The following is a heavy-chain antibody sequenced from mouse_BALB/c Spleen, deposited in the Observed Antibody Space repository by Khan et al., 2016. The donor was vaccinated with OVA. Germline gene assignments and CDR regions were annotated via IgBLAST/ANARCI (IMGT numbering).Heavy chain of an antibody. CDR2: INSDGDYT. V-gene: IGHV5-9-3*01. J-gene: IGHJ3*01. CDR3: ARSPYGSFAY. Sequence: EVELVESGGGLVKPGGSLKLSCAASGFTFSTYAMSWVRQTPEKRLEWVATINSDGDYTYYQDSVTGRFTISRDNAKNTLYLQMSSLRSSDTAMYYCARSPYGSFAYWGQGTLVTVSA. D-gene: IGHD2-1*01. CDR1: GFTFSTYA.